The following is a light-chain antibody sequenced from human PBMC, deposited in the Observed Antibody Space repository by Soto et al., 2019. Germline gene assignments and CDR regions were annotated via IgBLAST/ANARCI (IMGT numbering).Light chain of an antibody. J-gene: IGLJ2*01. CDR3: SAYTSSSTVV. V-gene: IGLV2-14*01. CDR1: SSDVGGYNY. Sequence: QSALTQPASLTGSPGQSITISCTGTSSDVGGYNYVSWYQQHPGKAPKLMIYEVSNRPPGVSNRFSGSNSGSKASLTISGLQAEDEAEYYCSAYTSSSTVVFGGGTKLTVL. CDR2: EVS.